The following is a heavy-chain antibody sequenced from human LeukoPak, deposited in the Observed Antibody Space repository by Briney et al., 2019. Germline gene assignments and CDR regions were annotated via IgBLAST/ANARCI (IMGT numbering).Heavy chain of an antibody. V-gene: IGHV4-39*01. CDR2: IYYSGST. D-gene: IGHD2-8*02. Sequence: TSETLSLTCTVSGGSIRSSSYYWGWIRQPPGKGLEWIGSIYYSGSTYYNPSLKRRVTISVDTSKNQFSLKLSSVTAADTAVYYCARRSSYCTIDYWGQGTLVTASS. J-gene: IGHJ4*02. CDR3: ARRSSYCTIDY. CDR1: GGSIRSSSYY.